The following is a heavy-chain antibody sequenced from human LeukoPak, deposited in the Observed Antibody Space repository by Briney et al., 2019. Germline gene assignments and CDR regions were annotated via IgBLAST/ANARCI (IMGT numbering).Heavy chain of an antibody. D-gene: IGHD4-17*01. J-gene: IGHJ4*02. CDR1: GYTFTSYG. Sequence: ASVKVSCKASGYTFTSYGISWVRQATGQGLEWMGWMNPNSGNTGYAQKFQGRVTMTRNTSISTAYMELSSLRSEDTAVYYCARGDVYGDPDDYWGQGTLVTVSS. V-gene: IGHV1-8*02. CDR3: ARGDVYGDPDDY. CDR2: MNPNSGNT.